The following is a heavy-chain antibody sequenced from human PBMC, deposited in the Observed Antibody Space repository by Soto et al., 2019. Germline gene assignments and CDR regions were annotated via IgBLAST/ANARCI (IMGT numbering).Heavy chain of an antibody. D-gene: IGHD2-15*01. CDR2: IYYSVST. J-gene: IGHJ4*02. V-gene: IGHV4-61*01. Sequence: QVQLQESGPGLVKPSETLSLTCTVSGGSVSSGSYYWSWIRQPPGKGLEWIGYIYYSVSTNYNPPLKSRVTISVDTSKNQFSLKLSSVTAADTAVYYCARVGCSGGSCYLVYWGQGTLVTVSS. CDR3: ARVGCSGGSCYLVY. CDR1: GGSVSSGSYY.